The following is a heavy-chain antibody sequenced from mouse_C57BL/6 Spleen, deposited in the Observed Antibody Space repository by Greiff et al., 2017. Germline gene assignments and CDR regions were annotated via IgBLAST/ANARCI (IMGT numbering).Heavy chain of an antibody. D-gene: IGHD2-4*01. CDR2: ISNGGGST. CDR3: ARQGLRRDYAMEY. Sequence: EVHLVESGGGLVPPGGSLKLSCAASGFTFSDYYMYWVRQTPEKRLEWVAYISNGGGSTYYPDTVKGRFTISRDNAKNTLYLQMSRLKSEDTAMYYCARQGLRRDYAMEYWGQGTSVTVSS. V-gene: IGHV5-12*01. CDR1: GFTFSDYY. J-gene: IGHJ4*01.